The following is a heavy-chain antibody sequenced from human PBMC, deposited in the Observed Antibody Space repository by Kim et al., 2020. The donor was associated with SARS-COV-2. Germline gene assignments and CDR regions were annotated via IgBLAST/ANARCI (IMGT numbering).Heavy chain of an antibody. CDR3: ARYSSSWYGTRDY. Sequence: YNPSLKSRVTISVDTSKNQFSLKLTSVTAADTAVYYCARYSSSWYGTRDYWGQGTLVTVSS. V-gene: IGHV4-59*01. J-gene: IGHJ4*02. D-gene: IGHD6-13*01.